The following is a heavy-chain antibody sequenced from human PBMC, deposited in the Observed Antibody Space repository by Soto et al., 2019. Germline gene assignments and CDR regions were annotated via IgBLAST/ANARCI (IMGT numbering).Heavy chain of an antibody. Sequence: QVQLMQSGAEVKKPGSSVKVSCKASGGTFSSYAINWVRQSPGQGLEWMGGIIPIFAPAVYAQKFQGRVTITADESTSTDYMELSSLRSEDTAVYYCAQCLLGVNYYYGMDVWGQGTPVTVSS. CDR2: IIPIFAPA. V-gene: IGHV1-69*12. D-gene: IGHD3-16*01. J-gene: IGHJ6*02. CDR3: AQCLLGVNYYYGMDV. CDR1: GGTFSSYA.